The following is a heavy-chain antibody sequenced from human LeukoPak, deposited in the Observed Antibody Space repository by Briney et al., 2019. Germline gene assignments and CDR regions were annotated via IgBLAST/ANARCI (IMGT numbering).Heavy chain of an antibody. J-gene: IGHJ4*02. V-gene: IGHV3-66*01. Sequence: GGSLRLSCAASGFTFSSYWMHWVRQAPGKGLEWVSVIYSGGSTYYADSVKGRFTISRDNSKNTLYLQMNSLRAGDTAVYYCARGSYSSGWYGLDYWGQGTLVTVSS. D-gene: IGHD6-19*01. CDR2: IYSGGST. CDR1: GFTFSSYW. CDR3: ARGSYSSGWYGLDY.